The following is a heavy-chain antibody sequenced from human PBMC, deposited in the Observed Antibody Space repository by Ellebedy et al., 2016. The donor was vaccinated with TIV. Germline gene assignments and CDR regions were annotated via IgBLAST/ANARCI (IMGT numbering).Heavy chain of an antibody. CDR2: ISSHWGST. D-gene: IGHD3-16*02. Sequence: GESLKISCEASGFTVSSYAMRWVRQAPGKGLVYVSAISSHWGSTYYANSVKGRFTISRDNSKTTLYLQMGSLRAEDMALYYCARSETCGGVIVMQPLDYWGQGTLVTVSS. V-gene: IGHV3-64*01. J-gene: IGHJ4*01. CDR3: ARSETCGGVIVMQPLDY. CDR1: GFTVSSYA.